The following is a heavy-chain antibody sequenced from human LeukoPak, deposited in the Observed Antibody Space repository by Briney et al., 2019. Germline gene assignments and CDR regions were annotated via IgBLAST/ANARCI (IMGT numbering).Heavy chain of an antibody. CDR3: ARGSCTNGVCYFSY. V-gene: IGHV3-74*03. Sequence: GGSLRLSCAASGFTFSGYWMHWVRQAPGKGLVWVSRINSDGRDTKYADSVKGRFTISRDNAKNTLYLQMNSLRAEDKAVYYCARGSCTNGVCYFSYWGQGTLVTVSS. J-gene: IGHJ4*02. D-gene: IGHD2-8*01. CDR1: GFTFSGYW. CDR2: INSDGRDT.